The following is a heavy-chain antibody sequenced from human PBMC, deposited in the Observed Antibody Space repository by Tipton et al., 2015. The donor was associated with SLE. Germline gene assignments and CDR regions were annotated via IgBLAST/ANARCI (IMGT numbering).Heavy chain of an antibody. CDR3: ARTIAAAKTSFDF. V-gene: IGHV4-31*03. D-gene: IGHD2-2*01. Sequence: TLSLTCTVSGGSIRSGGYYWSWIRQLPGKGLGWIGYIYYTGNTYYNPALESRVSISVDMSKNQFSLKVNSLTAADTAVYYCARTIAAAKTSFDFWGQGTLVTVSS. CDR2: IYYTGNT. CDR1: GGSIRSGGYY. J-gene: IGHJ4*02.